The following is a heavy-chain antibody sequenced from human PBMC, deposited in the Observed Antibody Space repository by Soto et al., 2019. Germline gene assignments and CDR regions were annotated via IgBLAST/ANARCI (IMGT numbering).Heavy chain of an antibody. CDR1: GFTFSSYA. V-gene: IGHV3-23*01. CDR3: AKTYDSSGYYLFWPPDYLDY. J-gene: IGHJ4*02. D-gene: IGHD3-22*01. Sequence: GSLRLSCAASGFTFSSYAMSWVRQAPGKGLEWVSAISGSGGSTYYADSVKGRFTISRDNSKNTLYLQMNSLRAEDTAVYYCAKTYDSSGYYLFWPPDYLDYWAREPWSPSPQ. CDR2: ISGSGGST.